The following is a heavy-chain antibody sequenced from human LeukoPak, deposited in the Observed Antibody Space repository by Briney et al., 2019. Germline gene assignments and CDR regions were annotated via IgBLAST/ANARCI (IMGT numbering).Heavy chain of an antibody. Sequence: GESLKISCRGSGSSFTTYWIGWVRQMPGKGLEWMGIIYPGDSDTRYTPSFQGQVTMSADKSINTAYLQWSSLKASDTAMYYCARRQGCSSTSCPPDYWGQGTLVTVSP. CDR1: GSSFTTYW. J-gene: IGHJ4*02. CDR2: IYPGDSDT. V-gene: IGHV5-51*01. CDR3: ARRQGCSSTSCPPDY. D-gene: IGHD2-2*01.